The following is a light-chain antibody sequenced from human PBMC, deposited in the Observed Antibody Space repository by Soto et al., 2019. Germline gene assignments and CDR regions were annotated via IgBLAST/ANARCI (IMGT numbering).Light chain of an antibody. CDR2: GAS. J-gene: IGKJ1*01. CDR3: HRYGSAPWT. CDR1: QSVSSNY. Sequence: IVLTQSPGTLSLSPGERGALSCRASQSVSSNYVAWYQQKPGQAPRLLISGASNRATGTPDRFRGSGSGTDFTLTITRLEPEDFAVYYCHRYGSAPWTFGQGTKVDIK. V-gene: IGKV3-20*01.